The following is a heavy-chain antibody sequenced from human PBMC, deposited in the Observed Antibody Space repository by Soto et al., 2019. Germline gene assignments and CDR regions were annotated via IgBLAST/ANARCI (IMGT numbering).Heavy chain of an antibody. J-gene: IGHJ5*02. D-gene: IGHD3-3*01. CDR3: ARDLSITIFGVKPENWFDP. V-gene: IGHV4-59*01. Sequence: SETLSLTCTVSGGSISSYYWSWIRQPPGKGLEWIGYIYYSGSTNYNPSLKSRVTTSVDTSKNQFSLKLSSVTAADTAVYYCARDLSITIFGVKPENWFDPWGQGTLVTVSS. CDR2: IYYSGST. CDR1: GGSISSYY.